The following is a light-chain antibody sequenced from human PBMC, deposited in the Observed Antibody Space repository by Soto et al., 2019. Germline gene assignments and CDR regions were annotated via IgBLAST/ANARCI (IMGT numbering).Light chain of an antibody. CDR1: SSDVGSYNR. J-gene: IGLJ1*01. Sequence: QSALTQPPSVSGSPGQSVTISCTGTSSDVGSYNRVSWYQQPPGTAPKLMIYEVNNRPSGVPDRFPGSKSGNTASLTISGLQAEDEADYYCNLFTDSSTYVFGTGTKVTVL. CDR2: EVN. V-gene: IGLV2-18*01. CDR3: NLFTDSSTYV.